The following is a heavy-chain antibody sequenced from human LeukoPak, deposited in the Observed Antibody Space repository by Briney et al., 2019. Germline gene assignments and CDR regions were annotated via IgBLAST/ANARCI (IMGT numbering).Heavy chain of an antibody. CDR1: GGPFSGYY. CDR2: INHSGSA. CDR3: ARARGDYYDSSGYYSAFDY. Sequence: SETLSLTCAVYGGPFSGYYWSWIRQPPGKGLEWMGEINHSGSANYYPPLKSRVTISVDMSKNQFSLKLSSVTAADTAVYYCARARGDYYDSSGYYSAFDYWGQGTLVTVSS. D-gene: IGHD3-22*01. V-gene: IGHV4-34*01. J-gene: IGHJ4*02.